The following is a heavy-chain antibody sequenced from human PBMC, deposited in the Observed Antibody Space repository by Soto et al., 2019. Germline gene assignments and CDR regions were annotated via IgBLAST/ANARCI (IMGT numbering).Heavy chain of an antibody. J-gene: IGHJ4*02. CDR1: GASINNVF. Sequence: QVQLQESGPGLVKPSETLSLTCNVSGASINNVFWTWIRQPPGKGLEWIGYMDSTGTTFNNPFLKSRVTISIDKSTKQFSLKLRSVTAADTALYYCARRDYGDKFFDSWGQGTLVTVSS. CDR2: MDSTGTT. D-gene: IGHD4-17*01. CDR3: ARRDYGDKFFDS. V-gene: IGHV4-59*01.